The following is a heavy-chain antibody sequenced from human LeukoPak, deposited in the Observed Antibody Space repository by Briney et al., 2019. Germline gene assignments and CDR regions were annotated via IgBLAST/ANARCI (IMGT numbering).Heavy chain of an antibody. Sequence: GASVKVSCKASGGTFSSYAISWARQAPGQGLEWMGRIIPILGIANYAQKFQGRVTITADKSTSTAYMELSSLRSEDTAVYYCARAGYYDSSGYYTYWGQGTLVTVSS. CDR1: GGTFSSYA. V-gene: IGHV1-69*04. D-gene: IGHD3-22*01. J-gene: IGHJ4*02. CDR3: ARAGYYDSSGYYTY. CDR2: IIPILGIA.